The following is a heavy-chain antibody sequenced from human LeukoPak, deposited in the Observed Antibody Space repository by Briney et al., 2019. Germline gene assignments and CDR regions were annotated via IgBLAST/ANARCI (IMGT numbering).Heavy chain of an antibody. D-gene: IGHD1-26*01. V-gene: IGHV3-9*01. Sequence: QTGGSLRLSCAASGFTFDDYAMNWVRQAPGKGLEWVSGISWNRGSIGYADSVKGRFTISRDNFKNTLYLQMNSLRAEDTAVYYCAKENWDSVGTNSLDYWGQGTLVTVSS. CDR3: AKENWDSVGTNSLDY. CDR2: ISWNRGSI. CDR1: GFTFDDYA. J-gene: IGHJ4*02.